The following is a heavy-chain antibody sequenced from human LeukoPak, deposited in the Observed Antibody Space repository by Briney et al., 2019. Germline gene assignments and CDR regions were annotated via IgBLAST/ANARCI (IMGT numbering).Heavy chain of an antibody. CDR1: GGSFSGYY. Sequence: PSETLSLTCAVYGGSFSGYYWSWIRQPPGKGLEWIGEINHSGSTNYNPSLKSRVTISVDTSKNQFSLKLSSVTAADTAVYYCARTAPHVAARPRGYFDLWGRGTLVTVSS. V-gene: IGHV4-34*01. CDR2: INHSGST. D-gene: IGHD6-6*01. CDR3: ARTAPHVAARPRGYFDL. J-gene: IGHJ2*01.